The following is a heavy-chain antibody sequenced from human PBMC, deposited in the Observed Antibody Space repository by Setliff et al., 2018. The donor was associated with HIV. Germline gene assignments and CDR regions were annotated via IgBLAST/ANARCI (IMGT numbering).Heavy chain of an antibody. CDR1: GFTFSAYA. V-gene: IGHV3-64*02. CDR2: ITSNAEST. CDR3: ARGGATILAGFDY. Sequence: PGESLRLSCAASGFTFSAYAMHWVRQAPGKGLEFVSGITSNAESTFYADSVRGRFTISRDNSKKTLYLHLGSLKPEDTAVYYCARGGATILAGFDYWGQGALVTVSS. J-gene: IGHJ4*02. D-gene: IGHD1-26*01.